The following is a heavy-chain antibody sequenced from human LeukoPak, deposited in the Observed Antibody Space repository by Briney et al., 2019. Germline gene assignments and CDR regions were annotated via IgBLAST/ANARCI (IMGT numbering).Heavy chain of an antibody. V-gene: IGHV1-69*04. J-gene: IGHJ1*01. D-gene: IGHD2-2*01. CDR1: GGTFSSYA. Sequence: ASVKVFCKASGGTFSSYAISWVRQAPGQGLEWMGRIIPILGIANYAQKFQGRVTITADKSTSTAYMELSSLRSEDTAVYYCASYCSSTSCPVAEYFQHWGQGTLVTVSS. CDR2: IIPILGIA. CDR3: ASYCSSTSCPVAEYFQH.